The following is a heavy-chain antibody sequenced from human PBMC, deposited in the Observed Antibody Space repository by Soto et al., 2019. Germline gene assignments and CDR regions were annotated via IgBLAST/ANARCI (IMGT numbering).Heavy chain of an antibody. J-gene: IGHJ4*02. CDR2: IYYSGST. CDR1: GGSISSSSYY. CDR3: ARRYGGGFDY. D-gene: IGHD3-10*01. V-gene: IGHV4-39*01. Sequence: PSETLSLTCTVSGGSISSSSYYWGWIRQPPGKGLEWIGSIYYSGSTYYNPSLKSRVTISVDTSKNQFSLKLSSVTAADTAVYYCARRYGGGFDYWGPGTLVNVFS.